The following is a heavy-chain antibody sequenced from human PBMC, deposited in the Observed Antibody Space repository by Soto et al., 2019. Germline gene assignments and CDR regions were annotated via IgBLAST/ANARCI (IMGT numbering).Heavy chain of an antibody. J-gene: IGHJ5*02. D-gene: IGHD3-16*01. CDR1: SGSFSTYY. CDR2: IHPSGDT. Sequence: QVQLQQWGAGLLKPSETLSLTCAVDSGSFSTYYCSWTRQPPGKGLEWIGEIHPSGDTDYNPTLSNRVTIALDTTNNQFSLKLTPVTAADTAVYFCSRGRGPHQGGRTWGQGTLVTVSS. V-gene: IGHV4-34*02. CDR3: SRGRGPHQGGRT.